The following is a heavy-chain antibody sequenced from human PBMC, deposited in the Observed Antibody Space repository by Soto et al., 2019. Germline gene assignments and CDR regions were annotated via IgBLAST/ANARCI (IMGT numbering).Heavy chain of an antibody. V-gene: IGHV5-10-1*01. CDR2: IDPSDSYT. J-gene: IGHJ3*02. CDR3: ATQGTDCSSTSCYLGAFDI. D-gene: IGHD2-2*01. CDR1: GYSFTSYW. Sequence: GESLKISCKGSGYSFTSYWISWVRQMPGKGLEWMGRIDPSDSYTNYSPSFQGHVTISADKSISTAYLQWSSLKASDTAMYYCATQGTDCSSTSCYLGAFDIWGQGTMVTVSS.